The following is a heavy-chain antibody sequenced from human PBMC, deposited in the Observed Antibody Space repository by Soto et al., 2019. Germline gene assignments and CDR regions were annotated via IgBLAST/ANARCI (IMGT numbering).Heavy chain of an antibody. Sequence: SETLSLTCTVSGGSISSGGYYWSWIRQHPGKGLEWIGYIYYSGSTYYNPSLKSRVTISVDTSKNQFSLKLSSVTAADTAVYYCARDNYYGSGNDYWGQGTLVTVSS. V-gene: IGHV4-31*03. J-gene: IGHJ4*02. CDR1: GGSISSGGYY. D-gene: IGHD3-10*01. CDR2: IYYSGST. CDR3: ARDNYYGSGNDY.